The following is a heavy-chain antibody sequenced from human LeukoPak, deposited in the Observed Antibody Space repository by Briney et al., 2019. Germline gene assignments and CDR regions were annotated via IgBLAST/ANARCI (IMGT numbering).Heavy chain of an antibody. Sequence: GGSLRLSCAASGFTVSSNYMSWVRQAPGKGLEWVSAIYTGGSTYYAGSVKGRLTISRDNSKNTLYLQMNSLRAEDTAVYYCAKSSGFGAARYYFDYWGQGTLVTVSS. CDR2: IYTGGST. V-gene: IGHV3-53*01. CDR1: GFTVSSNY. J-gene: IGHJ4*02. CDR3: AKSSGFGAARYYFDY. D-gene: IGHD3-10*01.